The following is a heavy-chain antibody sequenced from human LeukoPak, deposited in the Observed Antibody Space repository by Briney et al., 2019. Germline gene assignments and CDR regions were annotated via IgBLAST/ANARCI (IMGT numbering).Heavy chain of an antibody. Sequence: PGGSLRLPCTASGFSLSRYWMSWVRQAPGKGLEWVANIRQDGDEKHYVDSVKGRLTISRDNAKNSVYLQMTSLRAEDTAVYFCAREGDTSPGLDYWGQGALVTVSS. V-gene: IGHV3-7*01. J-gene: IGHJ4*02. CDR2: IRQDGDEK. CDR3: AREGDTSPGLDY. CDR1: GFSLSRYW.